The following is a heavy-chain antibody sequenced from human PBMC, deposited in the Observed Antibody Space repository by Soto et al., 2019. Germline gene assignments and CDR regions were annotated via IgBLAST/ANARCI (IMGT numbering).Heavy chain of an antibody. CDR3: AKRIAADRGVKRGGAFDI. Sequence: GGSLRLSCAASGFTFSSYAMSWVRQAPGKGLEWVSAISGSGGSTYYADSVKGRFTISRDNSKNTLYLQMNSLRAEDTAVYYCAKRIAADRGVKRGGAFDIWGQGTMVTVSS. J-gene: IGHJ3*02. CDR1: GFTFSSYA. CDR2: ISGSGGST. V-gene: IGHV3-23*01. D-gene: IGHD6-13*01.